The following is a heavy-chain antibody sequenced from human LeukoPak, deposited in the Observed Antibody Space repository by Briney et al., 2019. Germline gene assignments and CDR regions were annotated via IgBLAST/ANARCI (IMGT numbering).Heavy chain of an antibody. CDR3: ARVGDDYVWGGYPDY. CDR2: INTNTGNP. Sequence: ASVKVSCKASGYAFTSYAMNWVRQAPGQGLEWMGWINTNTGNPTYAQGFTGRFVFSLDTSVSTAYLQISSLKAEDTAVYYCARVGDDYVWGGYPDYWGQGTLVTVSS. V-gene: IGHV7-4-1*02. J-gene: IGHJ4*02. D-gene: IGHD3-16*02. CDR1: GYAFTSYA.